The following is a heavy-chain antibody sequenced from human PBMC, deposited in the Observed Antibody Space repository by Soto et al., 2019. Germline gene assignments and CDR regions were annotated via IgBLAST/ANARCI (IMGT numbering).Heavy chain of an antibody. J-gene: IGHJ4*02. D-gene: IGHD3-22*01. CDR2: ISAYNGNT. V-gene: IGHV1-18*01. CDR3: TRDLYDSSGSLFDY. Sequence: GASVKVSCKASGYTFTSYGISWVRQAPGQGLEWMGWISAYNGNTNYAQKLQGRVTMTTDTSTSTAYMELRSLRSDDTAVYYCTRDLYDSSGSLFDYWGQGTLVTVSS. CDR1: GYTFTSYG.